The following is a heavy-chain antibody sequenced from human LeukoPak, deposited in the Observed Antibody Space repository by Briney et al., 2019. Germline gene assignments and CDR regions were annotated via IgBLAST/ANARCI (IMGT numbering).Heavy chain of an antibody. Sequence: SETLSLTCTVSGGSISSYYWSWIRQPPGKGLEWMGYIYYSGSTNYNPSLKSRVTISVDTSKNQFSLKLSSVTAADTAVYYCARTHPAYYYDSSGYYLPNWFDPWGQGTLVTVSS. CDR2: IYYSGST. J-gene: IGHJ5*02. CDR3: ARTHPAYYYDSSGYYLPNWFDP. D-gene: IGHD3-22*01. CDR1: GGSISSYY. V-gene: IGHV4-59*01.